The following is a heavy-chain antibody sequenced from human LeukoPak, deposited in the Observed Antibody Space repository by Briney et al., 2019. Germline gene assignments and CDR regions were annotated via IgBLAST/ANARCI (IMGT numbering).Heavy chain of an antibody. J-gene: IGHJ4*02. CDR1: GFTFSDYY. V-gene: IGHV3-11*01. Sequence: GGSLRLSCAASGFTFSDYYMNWIRQSPGKGLEWLSYISNTGATIYYADSVKGRFTISRDNAKNSLYLQMNSLRVEDTAFYYCARGSYRNYESDYWGQGTLVTVSS. CDR3: ARGSYRNYESDY. CDR2: ISNTGATI. D-gene: IGHD4-11*01.